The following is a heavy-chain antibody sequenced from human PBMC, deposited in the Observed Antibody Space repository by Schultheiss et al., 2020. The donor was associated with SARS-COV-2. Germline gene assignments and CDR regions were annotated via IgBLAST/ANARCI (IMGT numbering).Heavy chain of an antibody. V-gene: IGHV3-23*01. CDR3: AKEPTRSGY. J-gene: IGHJ4*02. D-gene: IGHD2-15*01. CDR2: ISGSGGST. Sequence: GGSLRLSCAASGFTYSNAWMSWVRQAPGKGLEWVSAISGSGGSTYYADSVKGRFTISRDNSKNTLYLQMNSLRAEDTAVYYCAKEPTRSGYWGQGTLVTVSS. CDR1: GFTYSNAW.